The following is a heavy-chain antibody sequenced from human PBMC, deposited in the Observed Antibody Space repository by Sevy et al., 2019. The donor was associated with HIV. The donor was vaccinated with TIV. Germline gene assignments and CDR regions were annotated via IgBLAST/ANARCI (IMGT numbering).Heavy chain of an antibody. CDR1: GGTFSTYA. D-gene: IGHD3-16*01. V-gene: IGHV1-69*06. CDR2: IIPIFGTA. Sequence: ASVKVSCKASGGTFSTYAISWVRQAPGQGLEWMGGIIPIFGTANYAQTFQGRVMITADKSTSTAYMELSSLRSEDTAVYFCARDMKKGSDAFDIWGQGTMVTVSS. CDR3: ARDMKKGSDAFDI. J-gene: IGHJ3*02.